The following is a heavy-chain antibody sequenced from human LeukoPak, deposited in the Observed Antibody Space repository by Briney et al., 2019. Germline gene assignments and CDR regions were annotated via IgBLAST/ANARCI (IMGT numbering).Heavy chain of an antibody. CDR2: IYPGDSDT. CDR3: ARIRLGYNYAIDY. J-gene: IGHJ4*02. D-gene: IGHD5-24*01. CDR1: GYSFTTYW. Sequence: GESLKISCKGSGYSFTTYWIGWVRQMPGKGMEWMGIIYPGDSDTRYSPSFQGQVTISADKSISTAYLQWSSLKASDTAMYYCARIRLGYNYAIDYWGQGTLVTVSS. V-gene: IGHV5-51*01.